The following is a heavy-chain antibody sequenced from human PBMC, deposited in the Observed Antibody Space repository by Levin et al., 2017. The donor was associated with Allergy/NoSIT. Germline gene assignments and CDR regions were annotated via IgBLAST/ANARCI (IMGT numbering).Heavy chain of an antibody. CDR1: GGSISSSSYY. CDR3: ARHLGYCTGGVCYSTYYFDY. V-gene: IGHV4-39*01. Sequence: SETLSLTCTVSGGSISSSSYYWGWIRQPPGKGLEWIGSIYYSGSTYYNPSLKSRVTISVDTSKNQFSLKLSSVTAADTAVYYCARHLGYCTGGVCYSTYYFDYWGQGTLVTVSS. J-gene: IGHJ4*02. CDR2: IYYSGST. D-gene: IGHD2-8*02.